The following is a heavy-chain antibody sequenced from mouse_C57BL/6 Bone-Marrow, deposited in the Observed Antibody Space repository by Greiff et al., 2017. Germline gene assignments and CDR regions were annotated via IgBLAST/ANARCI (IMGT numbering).Heavy chain of an antibody. J-gene: IGHJ2*01. Sequence: VQLQQPGAELVKPGASVKLSCKASGYTFTSYWMHWVKQRPGQGLEWIGMIHPNSGSTNYNEKFKSKATLTVDKSSSTAYMQLSSLTSEDSAVYYCARSNYGSREVDYWGQGTTLTVSS. CDR1: GYTFTSYW. CDR2: IHPNSGST. CDR3: ARSNYGSREVDY. V-gene: IGHV1-64*01. D-gene: IGHD1-1*01.